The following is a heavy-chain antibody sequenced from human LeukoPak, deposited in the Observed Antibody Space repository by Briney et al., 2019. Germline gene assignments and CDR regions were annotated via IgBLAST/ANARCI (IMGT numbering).Heavy chain of an antibody. CDR2: IDPSSSYI. CDR1: GFTFSTYP. CDR3: ARDGGDHRGSFLYAFDI. J-gene: IGHJ3*02. D-gene: IGHD3-10*01. Sequence: GGSLRLSCSASGFTFSTYPMNWVRQAPGKGLEWVSSIDPSSSYIYYADSVRGRFTISRDNAKNSLYLQMNSLRAEDTAVYYCARDGGDHRGSFLYAFDIWGQGTMVTVSS. V-gene: IGHV3-21*01.